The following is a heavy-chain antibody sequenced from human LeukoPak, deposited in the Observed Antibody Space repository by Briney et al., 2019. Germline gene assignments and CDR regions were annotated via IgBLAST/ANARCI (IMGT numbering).Heavy chain of an antibody. J-gene: IGHJ6*04. CDR1: GFTFSSYE. CDR2: ISSSGSTI. CDR3: ARTSMVRGVIRTYYYGMDV. V-gene: IGHV3-48*03. D-gene: IGHD3-10*01. Sequence: PGGSLRLSCAASGFTFSSYEMNWVRQAPGKGLEWVSYISSSGSTIYCADSVKGRFTISRDNAKNSLYLQMNSLRAEDTAVYYCARTSMVRGVIRTYYYGMDVWGKGTTVTVSS.